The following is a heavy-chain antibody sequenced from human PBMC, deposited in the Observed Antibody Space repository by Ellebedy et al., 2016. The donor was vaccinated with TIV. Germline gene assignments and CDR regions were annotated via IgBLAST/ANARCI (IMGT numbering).Heavy chain of an antibody. J-gene: IGHJ4*02. CDR1: GFTFSTYW. D-gene: IGHD3-3*01. Sequence: PGGSLRLSCAASGFTFSTYWTHWVRQTPGEGLVWVSHINPDGGHTDYADSVKGRFTISRDNAKNTLYLQMNSLRAEDTAVYYCVRGSNDWIGCDYWGQGALVTVSS. CDR2: INPDGGHT. V-gene: IGHV3-74*01. CDR3: VRGSNDWIGCDY.